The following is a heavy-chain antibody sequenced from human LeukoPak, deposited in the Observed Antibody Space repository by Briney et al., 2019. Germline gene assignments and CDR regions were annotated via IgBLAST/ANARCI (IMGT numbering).Heavy chain of an antibody. D-gene: IGHD3-22*01. V-gene: IGHV3-23*01. CDR2: ISGSGGST. CDR1: GLSFGDYG. J-gene: IGHJ5*02. CDR3: ARDLGQYYDTSDNWFDP. Sequence: GGSLRLSCTVSGLSFGDYGMSWVRQAPGKGLEWVSAISGSGGSTYYADSVKGRFTISRDNSKNTLYLQMNSLRAEDTAVYYCARDLGQYYDTSDNWFDPWGQGTLVTVSS.